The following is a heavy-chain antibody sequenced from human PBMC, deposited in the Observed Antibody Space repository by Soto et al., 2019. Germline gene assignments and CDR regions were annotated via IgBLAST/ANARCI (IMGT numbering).Heavy chain of an antibody. D-gene: IGHD6-13*01. CDR2: ISYDGSNK. CDR3: ATSYISGYSSS. J-gene: IGHJ4*02. V-gene: IGHV3-30-3*01. CDR1: GFTFSSYA. Sequence: GGSLRLSCAASGFTFSSYAMHWVRQAPGKGLEWVAVISYDGSNKYYADSVKGRFTISRDNSKNTLYLQMNSLRAEDTAVYYCATSYISGYSSSWGQGTLVTVSS.